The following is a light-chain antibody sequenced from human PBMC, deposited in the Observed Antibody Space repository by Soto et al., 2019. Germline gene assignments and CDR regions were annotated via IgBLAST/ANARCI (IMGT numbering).Light chain of an antibody. CDR1: SSNIGSNT. V-gene: IGLV1-44*01. Sequence: QSVLTQPPSVSGTPGQRVTISCSGSSSNIGSNTVNWYQQFPGTAPRLLIYSSYQRPSGVPDRFSGSQSGTSASLTITGLQAEDEADYYCQSYDTSVSGARVFGGGTKLTVL. CDR3: QSYDTSVSGARV. J-gene: IGLJ3*02. CDR2: SSY.